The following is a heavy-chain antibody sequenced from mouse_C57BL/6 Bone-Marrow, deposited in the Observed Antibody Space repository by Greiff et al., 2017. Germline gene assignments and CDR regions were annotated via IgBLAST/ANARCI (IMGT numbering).Heavy chain of an antibody. Sequence: VQLQQSGPELVKPGASVKISCKASGYTFTDYYMNWVKQSHGKSLEWIGDINPNNGGTSYNQKFKGKATLTVDKSSSTAYMELRSLTSEDSAVYYCARPSTPFDYWGQGTTLTVSS. CDR2: INPNNGGT. CDR1: GYTFTDYY. CDR3: ARPSTPFDY. D-gene: IGHD6-1*01. V-gene: IGHV1-26*01. J-gene: IGHJ2*01.